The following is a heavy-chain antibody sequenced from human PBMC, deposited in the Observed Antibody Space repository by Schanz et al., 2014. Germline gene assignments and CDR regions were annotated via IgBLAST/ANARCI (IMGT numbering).Heavy chain of an antibody. J-gene: IGHJ4*02. Sequence: QVQLIQSGAEVKKPGASVKVSCTASGYTFTSYDINWVRQAPGQGLEWLGWMNPNSGDTGYPRKFQDRVTMTRNTSISTAYMELNSLTSEDTAVYYCARGRTFDYWGQGTLVTVSS. CDR2: MNPNSGDT. CDR1: GYTFTSYD. V-gene: IGHV1-8*01. CDR3: ARGRTFDY.